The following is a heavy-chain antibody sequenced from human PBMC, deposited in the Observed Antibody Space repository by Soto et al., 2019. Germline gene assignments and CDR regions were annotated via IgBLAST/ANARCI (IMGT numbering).Heavy chain of an antibody. V-gene: IGHV2-5*02. J-gene: IGHJ4*02. CDR1: GFSLSTEGVA. Sequence: QITLKESGPPLVKPTQTLTLTCTFSGFSLSTEGVAVGWIRQPPGKALEWLSVIYWDDDQRSSTSLRSRLTITKDTSKNHVVLTMTNMDPLDTATYYCAHRDRASGGLFDYWGQGILDTVSS. CDR2: IYWDDDQ. D-gene: IGHD3-10*01. CDR3: AHRDRASGGLFDY.